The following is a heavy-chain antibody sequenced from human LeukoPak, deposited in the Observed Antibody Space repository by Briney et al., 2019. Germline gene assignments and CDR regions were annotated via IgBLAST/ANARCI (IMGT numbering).Heavy chain of an antibody. CDR1: GGSISSYY. V-gene: IGHV4-4*07. D-gene: IGHD6-6*01. CDR2: IYTSGST. Sequence: SETLSHTCTVSGGSISSYYWSWIRQPAGKGLEWIGRIYTSGSTNYNPSLKSRVTMSVDTSKNQFSLKLSSVTAADTAVYYCARGHRDQLGGYYFDYWGQGTLVTVSS. J-gene: IGHJ4*02. CDR3: ARGHRDQLGGYYFDY.